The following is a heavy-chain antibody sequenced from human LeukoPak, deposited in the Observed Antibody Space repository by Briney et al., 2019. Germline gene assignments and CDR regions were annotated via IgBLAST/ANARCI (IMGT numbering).Heavy chain of an antibody. CDR3: ARGVRGYYDILTGYYDY. V-gene: IGHV1-46*01. D-gene: IGHD3-9*01. Sequence: GASVKVSCKASGYTFTSYYMHWVRQAPGQGLEWMGVINPSGGSTNYAQKFQGRVTITADESTSTAYMELSSLRSEDTAVYYCARGVRGYYDILTGYYDYWGQGTLVTVSS. CDR1: GYTFTSYY. J-gene: IGHJ4*02. CDR2: INPSGGST.